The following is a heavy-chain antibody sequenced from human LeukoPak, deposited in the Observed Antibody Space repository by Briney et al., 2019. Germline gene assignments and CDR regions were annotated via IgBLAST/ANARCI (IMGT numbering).Heavy chain of an antibody. CDR2: IYSGGSI. CDR1: GFTVSSNY. CDR3: ARGLGAPAPYTFDI. J-gene: IGHJ3*02. V-gene: IGHV3-53*01. D-gene: IGHD3-16*01. Sequence: GGSLRLSCAASGFTVSSNYMSWVRQAPGKGLEWVSVIYSGGSIYYADSVEGRFTISRDNSKNTLFLQMNSLRAEDTAVYYCARGLGAPAPYTFDIWGQGTMVTVSS.